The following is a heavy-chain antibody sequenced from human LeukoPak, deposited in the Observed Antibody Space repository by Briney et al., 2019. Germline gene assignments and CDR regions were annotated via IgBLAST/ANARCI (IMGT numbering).Heavy chain of an antibody. Sequence: GGSLRLSCAASGFTFSNYGMHWVRQAPGKGLEWVAFIRYDGSNNYYADSVKGRFTISRDNSKNTLYLQMNSLRAEDTAVYSCAKDQWLVLDYWGQGTLVTVSS. D-gene: IGHD6-19*01. CDR2: IRYDGSNN. J-gene: IGHJ4*02. V-gene: IGHV3-30*02. CDR3: AKDQWLVLDY. CDR1: GFTFSNYG.